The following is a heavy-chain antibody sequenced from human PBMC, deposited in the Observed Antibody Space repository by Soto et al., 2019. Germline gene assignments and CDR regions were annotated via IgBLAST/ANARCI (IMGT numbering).Heavy chain of an antibody. Sequence: PSETLSLTCTVSGGSISSYYWSWIRQPPGKGLEWIGYIFYSGSTNYNPSLKSQVIISVDTSKNQVSLKLSSVTAADTAVYWCARDGNIAAAGMGFDYWGQGTLVTSPQ. CDR2: IFYSGST. V-gene: IGHV4-59*01. CDR1: GGSISSYY. D-gene: IGHD6-13*01. J-gene: IGHJ4*02. CDR3: ARDGNIAAAGMGFDY.